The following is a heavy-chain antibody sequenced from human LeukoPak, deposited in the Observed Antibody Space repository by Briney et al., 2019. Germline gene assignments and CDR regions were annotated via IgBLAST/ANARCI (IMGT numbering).Heavy chain of an antibody. J-gene: IGHJ5*02. CDR2: IYYSGST. D-gene: IGHD2-21*02. CDR3: ARGTAP. V-gene: IGHV4-31*02. Sequence: KGLEWIGYIYYSGSTYYNPSLKSRVTISVDTSKSQFSLKLSSVTAADTAVYYCARGTAPWGQGTLVTVSS.